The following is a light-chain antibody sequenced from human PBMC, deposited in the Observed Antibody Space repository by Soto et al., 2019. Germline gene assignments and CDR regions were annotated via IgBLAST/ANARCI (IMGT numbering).Light chain of an antibody. Sequence: QSALTQPPAASGSPGPSVTISCTGTSSDVGSYNYVSWYQQHPGKAPKLMIYEVSKRPSGVPDRFSGSKSGNTASLTVSGLQAEDEADYYCSSYAGSDNQDDFRTVTKVTVL. CDR3: SSYAGSDNQDD. CDR1: SSDVGSYNY. V-gene: IGLV2-8*01. CDR2: EVS. J-gene: IGLJ1*01.